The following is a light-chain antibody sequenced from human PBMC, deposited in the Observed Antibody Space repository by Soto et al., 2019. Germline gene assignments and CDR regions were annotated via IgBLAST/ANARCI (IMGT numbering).Light chain of an antibody. V-gene: IGLV2-14*01. Sequence: QSALTQPASVSGSPGQSITISCTGTSSDVGGYNYVSWYQQNPGKAPKLMIYEVSNRPSGVSNRFSGSKSGNTASLTISGLQAEDEADYYCSSYTSSSTPNWVFGGGTKLTGL. CDR3: SSYTSSSTPNWV. CDR2: EVS. CDR1: SSDVGGYNY. J-gene: IGLJ3*02.